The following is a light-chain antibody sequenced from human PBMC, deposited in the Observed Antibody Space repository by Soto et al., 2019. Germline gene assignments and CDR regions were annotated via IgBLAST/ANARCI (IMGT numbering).Light chain of an antibody. Sequence: QSALTQPPSASGSPGQSVTISCTGTGSDIGGYNFVSWYQQHPGKAPKLIIYEVNKRPSGVPDRFSGSKSGNTASLNVSGLQADDEADYYCSSYEGTKNRDLFGTGTKVTVL. CDR1: GSDIGGYNF. J-gene: IGLJ1*01. CDR3: SSYEGTKNRDL. CDR2: EVN. V-gene: IGLV2-8*01.